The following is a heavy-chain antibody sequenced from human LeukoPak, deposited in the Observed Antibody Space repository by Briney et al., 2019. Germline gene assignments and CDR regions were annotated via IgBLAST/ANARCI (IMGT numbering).Heavy chain of an antibody. J-gene: IGHJ3*02. Sequence: SETLSLTCTVSGDSITSGDYYWGWIRQPPGKGLEWIGYIYYTGSTYYNPSLKSRVTISVDTSKNQFSLKLSSVTAADTAVYYCARDPHGGGLGDGFDIWGQGTMVTVSS. CDR2: IYYTGST. V-gene: IGHV4-30-4*01. CDR3: ARDPHGGGLGDGFDI. CDR1: GDSITSGDYY. D-gene: IGHD3-16*01.